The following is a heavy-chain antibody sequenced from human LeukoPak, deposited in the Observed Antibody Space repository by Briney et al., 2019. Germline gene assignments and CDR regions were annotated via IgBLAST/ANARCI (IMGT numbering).Heavy chain of an antibody. V-gene: IGHV3-7*03. CDR3: AKDLSSDWRLFDS. Sequence: GGSLRLSCAVSGFTFSGFWMSWSRQAPGKGLEWVASINSDGSEGYYADVVKGRFTISRDNAKNSLYLQINSLRAEDTAVYYCAKDLSSDWRLFDSWGQGTLVTVSS. J-gene: IGHJ4*02. CDR2: INSDGSEG. D-gene: IGHD2-21*01. CDR1: GFTFSGFW.